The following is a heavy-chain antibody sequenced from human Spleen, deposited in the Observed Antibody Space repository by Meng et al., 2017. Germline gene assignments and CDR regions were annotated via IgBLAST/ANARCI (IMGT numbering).Heavy chain of an antibody. D-gene: IGHD3-10*01. J-gene: IGHJ3*02. V-gene: IGHV3-30*04. Sequence: GESLKISCAASGFTFSTYTMNWVRQTPGKGLEWVAVILDDGSNKFYADSVKGRFTISRDNSKNMLFLQMNSLRAEDTAVYYCARVSGLGTLTHTAFDIWGQGTMVTVSS. CDR3: ARVSGLGTLTHTAFDI. CDR1: GFTFSTYT. CDR2: ILDDGSNK.